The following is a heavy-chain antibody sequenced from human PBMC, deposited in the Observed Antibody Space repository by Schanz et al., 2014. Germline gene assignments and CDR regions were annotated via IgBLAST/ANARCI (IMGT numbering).Heavy chain of an antibody. CDR1: GFTFDDFG. V-gene: IGHV3-9*01. CDR3: AKVRGDQRGAFDS. CDR2: ISWNSVSI. D-gene: IGHD4-17*01. Sequence: EVQLVESGGGLVQPGGSVRLSCAASGFTFDDFGMHWVRQAPGKALEWVSGISWNSVSIGYADSVKGRFTISRDNAKNSLYLQMNSLRVDDTAFYFCAKVRGDQRGAFDSWGQGTLVTVSS. J-gene: IGHJ4*02.